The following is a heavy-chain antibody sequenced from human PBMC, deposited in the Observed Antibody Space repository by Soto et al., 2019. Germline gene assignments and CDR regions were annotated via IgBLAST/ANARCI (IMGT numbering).Heavy chain of an antibody. J-gene: IGHJ5*02. CDR3: ARDRYGDYAGDH. CDR2: ISSSGSSI. V-gene: IGHV3-48*01. Sequence: EVQLVESGGGLVQPGGSLRLSCAASGFTFTSYSMTWVRQAPGKGLEWVSYISSSGSSIYYADSVKGRFTISRDNAKNSVYLQMNSLRADDTAVYYCARDRYGDYAGDHWGQGTLVTVSS. D-gene: IGHD4-17*01. CDR1: GFTFTSYS.